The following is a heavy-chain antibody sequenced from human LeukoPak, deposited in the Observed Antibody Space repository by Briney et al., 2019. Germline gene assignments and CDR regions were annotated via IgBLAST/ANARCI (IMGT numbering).Heavy chain of an antibody. D-gene: IGHD2-15*01. V-gene: IGHV3-NL1*01. J-gene: IGHJ4*02. CDR3: AKGRLPYCSGVRCYPFDN. Sequence: PGGSLRLSCAASGFTFSNYDMYWVRQAPGKGLEWVAITANDGVSTYEADSVRGRFTISRDNSKSTLQLQMNSLRVEDTAVYYCAKGRLPYCSGVRCYPFDNWGQGTLVTVSS. CDR1: GFTFSNYD. CDR2: TANDGVST.